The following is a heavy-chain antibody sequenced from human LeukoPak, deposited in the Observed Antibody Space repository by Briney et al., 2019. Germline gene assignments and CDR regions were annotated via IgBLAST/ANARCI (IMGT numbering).Heavy chain of an antibody. Sequence: TSETLSLTCTVSGGSISSDYWSWIRQPARKGLEWIGRIYTSGSTNYNHSLNIRVTMSVDTSKNPCCLKLSSVTAADTAVYYCASVVTAMGSFDYWGQGTLVTVSS. CDR2: IYTSGST. J-gene: IGHJ4*02. D-gene: IGHD5-18*01. CDR1: GGSISSDY. V-gene: IGHV4-4*07. CDR3: ASVVTAMGSFDY.